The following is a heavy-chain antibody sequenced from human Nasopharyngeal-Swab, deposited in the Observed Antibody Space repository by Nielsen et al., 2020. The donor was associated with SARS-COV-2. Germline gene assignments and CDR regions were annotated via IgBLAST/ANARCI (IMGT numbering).Heavy chain of an antibody. Sequence: SETLSLTCAVYGGSFSGYYWSWIRQPPGKGLEWIGEINHSGTTSYNPSLKSRVTISSDTSKNQFSLKLSSVTAADTAVYYCARGHRSISMIVVVIATAHFYFDSWGRGTRVTVTS. CDR3: ARGHRSISMIVVVIATAHFYFDS. D-gene: IGHD3-22*01. CDR2: INHSGTT. J-gene: IGHJ4*02. V-gene: IGHV4-34*01. CDR1: GGSFSGYY.